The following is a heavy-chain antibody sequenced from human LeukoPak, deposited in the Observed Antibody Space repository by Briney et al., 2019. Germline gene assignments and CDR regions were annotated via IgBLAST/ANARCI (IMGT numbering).Heavy chain of an antibody. CDR3: ARDLHWAFDY. V-gene: IGHV3-48*01. CDR2: ISSSSATI. Sequence: GSLRLSCAASGFTFSSYSLNWVRQAPGKGLEWVSYISSSSATIYYADSVRGRFTISRDNAKNSLYLQMDSLRAEDTAMYYCARDLHWAFDYWGQGTLVTVSS. J-gene: IGHJ4*02. D-gene: IGHD7-27*01. CDR1: GFTFSSYS.